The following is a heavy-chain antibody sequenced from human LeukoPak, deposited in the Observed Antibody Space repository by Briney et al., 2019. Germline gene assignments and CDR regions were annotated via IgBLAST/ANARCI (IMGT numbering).Heavy chain of an antibody. CDR3: TTVSLGPSYYYYYGMDV. CDR1: GFTVSSNY. V-gene: IGHV3-53*01. Sequence: GGSLRLSCAASGFTVSSNYMSWVRQAPGKGLEWVSVIYSGGSTYYADSVKGRFTISRDDSKNTLYLQMNSLKTEDTAVYYCTTVSLGPSYYYYYGMDVWGQGTTVTVSS. CDR2: IYSGGST. J-gene: IGHJ6*02. D-gene: IGHD7-27*01.